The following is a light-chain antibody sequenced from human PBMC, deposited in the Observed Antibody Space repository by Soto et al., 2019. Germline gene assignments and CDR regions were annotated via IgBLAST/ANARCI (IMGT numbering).Light chain of an antibody. J-gene: IGKJ1*01. Sequence: EIVLTQSPGTLSLSPGERATLSCRASQSVSASFLAWYQQKPGQAPRLLIYATSRRAPAIPDRFSGSGSGTDFTLTISRVEPEYFAVYYCHQFDSSLTFGQGTKVQIK. CDR1: QSVSASF. V-gene: IGKV3-20*01. CDR2: ATS. CDR3: HQFDSSLT.